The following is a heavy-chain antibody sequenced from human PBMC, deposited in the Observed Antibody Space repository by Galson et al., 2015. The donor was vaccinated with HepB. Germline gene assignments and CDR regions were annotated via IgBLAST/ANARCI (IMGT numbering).Heavy chain of an antibody. CDR1: GDSVSSDSAA. Sequence: CAISGDSVSSDSAAWNWIRQSPSRGLEWLGRTYYRSKWYNDYAVSVKSRITINPDTSKNQFSLQLNSVTPEDTAVYYCARWSIAAPLGGNYYYGMDVWGQGTTVTVSS. CDR3: ARWSIAAPLGGNYYYGMDV. J-gene: IGHJ6*02. D-gene: IGHD6-6*01. CDR2: TYYRSKWYN. V-gene: IGHV6-1*01.